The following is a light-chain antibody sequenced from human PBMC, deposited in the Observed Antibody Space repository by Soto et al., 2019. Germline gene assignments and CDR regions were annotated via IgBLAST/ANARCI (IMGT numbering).Light chain of an antibody. CDR1: SSDVGGYNY. CDR2: DVS. Sequence: QSALTQPASVYGSPGQSITISCTGTSSDVGGYNYVSWYQQHPGKAPKLMIYDVSTRPSGVSNRFSGSKSGNTASLTISGLQAEDEADYYCSSYTSSSTLLYVFGTGTKLTVL. CDR3: SSYTSSSTLLYV. V-gene: IGLV2-14*01. J-gene: IGLJ1*01.